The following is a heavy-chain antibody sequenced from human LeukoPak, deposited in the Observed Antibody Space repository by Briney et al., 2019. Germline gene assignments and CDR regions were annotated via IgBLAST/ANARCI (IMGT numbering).Heavy chain of an antibody. Sequence: PGGSLRLSCAASGFTFSSYSMNWVRQAPGKGLEWVSSISSSSSYIYYADSVKGRFTISRDNAKNSLYLQMNSLRAEDTAVYYCARDRIAADGYYFDYWGQGTLVTVSS. V-gene: IGHV3-21*01. CDR1: GFTFSSYS. CDR2: ISSSSSYI. CDR3: ARDRIAADGYYFDY. J-gene: IGHJ4*02. D-gene: IGHD6-13*01.